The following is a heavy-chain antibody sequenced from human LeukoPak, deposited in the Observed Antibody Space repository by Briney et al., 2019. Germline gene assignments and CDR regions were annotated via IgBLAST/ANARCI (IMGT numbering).Heavy chain of an antibody. D-gene: IGHD5-18*01. CDR2: ISSSSSYI. J-gene: IGHJ6*02. CDR3: AREGLQDYYYGMDV. V-gene: IGHV3-21*01. Sequence: GGSLRLSCAASGFTFSSYSMNWVRQAPGMGLEWVSSISSSSSYIYYADSVKGRFTISRDNAKNSLYLQMNSLRAEDTAVYYCAREGLQDYYYGMDVWGQGTTVTVSS. CDR1: GFTFSSYS.